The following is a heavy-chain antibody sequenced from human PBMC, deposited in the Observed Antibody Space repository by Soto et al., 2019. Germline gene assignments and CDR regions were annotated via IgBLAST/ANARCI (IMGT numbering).Heavy chain of an antibody. Sequence: QITLMESGPTLVKPTQTLTLTCTFSGFSLSTSGLGVAWIRQPPGKALDWLALIYWDDDKRYSPSLKSRLTITKNTSKNQVVLTMTNMDPVDTATYFCVYTVYSSGWYAWGDYWGQGTLVTVSS. V-gene: IGHV2-5*02. CDR3: VYTVYSSGWYAWGDY. J-gene: IGHJ4*02. CDR1: GFSLSTSGLG. D-gene: IGHD6-19*01. CDR2: IYWDDDK.